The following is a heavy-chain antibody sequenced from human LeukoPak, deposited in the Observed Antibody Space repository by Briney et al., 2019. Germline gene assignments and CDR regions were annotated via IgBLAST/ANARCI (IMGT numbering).Heavy chain of an antibody. D-gene: IGHD3-16*02. Sequence: PGGSLRLSCAASGFTFSNYAMRWVRQARGKGLEWVSAISGNGGSTYYADSVKGRFTISRDNSKNSLYLQINSLRAEDTAVYYCVKDSNDYVWGSYRTFLENWGQGTLVTVSS. CDR2: ISGNGGST. CDR1: GFTFSNYA. CDR3: VKDSNDYVWGSYRTFLEN. J-gene: IGHJ4*02. V-gene: IGHV3-23*01.